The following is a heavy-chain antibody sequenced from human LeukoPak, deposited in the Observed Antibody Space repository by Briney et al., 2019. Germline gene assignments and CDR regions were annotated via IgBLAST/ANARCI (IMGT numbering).Heavy chain of an antibody. CDR2: IYYSGST. CDR3: ARARQAAVSPFDY. CDR1: GGSISSYY. V-gene: IGHV4-59*01. J-gene: IGHJ4*02. Sequence: SETLSLTCTVSGGSISSYYWSWIRQPPGKGLEWIGYIYYSGSTNYNPSLKSRVTISVDTSKNQFSLKLSSATAADTAVYYCARARQAAVSPFDYWGQGTLVTVSS.